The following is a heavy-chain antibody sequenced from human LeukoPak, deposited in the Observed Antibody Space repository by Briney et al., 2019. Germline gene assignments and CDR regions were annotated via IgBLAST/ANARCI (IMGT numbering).Heavy chain of an antibody. J-gene: IGHJ4*02. Sequence: PSETLSLTCTVSGGSVSSYYWSWIRQPPGKGLEWIGYIHYSGSTNYNPSLKSRVTISVDTSKNQFSLRLSSVTAADTAVYYCARGVGGTYYYDSSGYYYVDYWGQGTLVTVSS. V-gene: IGHV4-59*02. CDR1: GGSVSSYY. D-gene: IGHD3-22*01. CDR2: IHYSGST. CDR3: ARGVGGTYYYDSSGYYYVDY.